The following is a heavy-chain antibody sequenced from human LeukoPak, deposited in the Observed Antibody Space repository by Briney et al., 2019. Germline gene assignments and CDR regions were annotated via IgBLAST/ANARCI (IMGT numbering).Heavy chain of an antibody. CDR2: IHPNNGAT. J-gene: IGHJ4*02. CDR1: GYTFTGSGWY. V-gene: IGHV1-2*02. Sequence: PEASVKVSCKASGYTFTGSGWYLYWLRQAPGQGLECVVWIHPNNGATLYAQKFQGRVAMTTDTSISTAYMELSRLRPDDTAMYYCARDGPAQMVDFDYWGQGPLVTVSS. D-gene: IGHD3-10*01. CDR3: ARDGPAQMVDFDY.